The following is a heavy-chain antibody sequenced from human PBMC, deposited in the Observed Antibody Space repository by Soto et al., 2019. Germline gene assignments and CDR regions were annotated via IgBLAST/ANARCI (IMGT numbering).Heavy chain of an antibody. V-gene: IGHV3-48*03. CDR1: GLVFSRYE. Sequence: PGGPPRLPGAASGLVFSRYEMNWTRPATGQGLECVSYISSSGSTIYYADSVKGRFTISRDNAKNSLYLQMNSLRAEDTAVYYCARDPKRIAVAGTNAFDICGQGTMVTVS. D-gene: IGHD6-19*01. CDR2: ISSSGSTI. CDR3: ARDPKRIAVAGTNAFDI. J-gene: IGHJ3*02.